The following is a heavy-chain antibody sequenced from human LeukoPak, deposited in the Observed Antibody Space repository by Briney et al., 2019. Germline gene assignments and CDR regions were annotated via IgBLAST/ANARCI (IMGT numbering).Heavy chain of an antibody. CDR1: GGTFSSYA. D-gene: IGHD6-19*01. V-gene: IGHV1-69*04. Sequence: ASVKVSCKASGGTFSSYAISWVRQAPGQGLEWMGRIIPILGIANYAQKFQGRVTITADKSTSTAYMELSSLRSDDTAVYYCASGGAVAGLFDPWGQGTLVTVSS. J-gene: IGHJ5*02. CDR2: IIPILGIA. CDR3: ASGGAVAGLFDP.